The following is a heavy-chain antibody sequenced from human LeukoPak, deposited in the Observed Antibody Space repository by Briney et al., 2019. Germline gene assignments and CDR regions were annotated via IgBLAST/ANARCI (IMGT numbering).Heavy chain of an antibody. CDR3: AEAHSSSWYGLFDY. V-gene: IGHV3-23*01. CDR2: ISGSGGST. CDR1: GFTFSSYA. D-gene: IGHD6-13*01. Sequence: PGGSLRLSCAASGFTFSSYAMSWVRQAPGKGLEWVSAISGSGGSTYYADSVKGRFTISRDNSKNTLYLQMNSLRAEDTAVYYCAEAHSSSWYGLFDYWGQGTLVTVSS. J-gene: IGHJ4*02.